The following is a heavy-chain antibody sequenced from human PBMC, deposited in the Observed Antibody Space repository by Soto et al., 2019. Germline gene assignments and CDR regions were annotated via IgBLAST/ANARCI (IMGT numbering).Heavy chain of an antibody. V-gene: IGHV4-4*02. Sequence: QVQLQESGPGLLKPSGTLSLTCLVSGASITSDNWWTWVRQSPEKGLEWIAEIYHNGRTNYNPSLKSRVSVSVDLSKNQFSLKVTSVTAAETAVYFCAAHAGTTYGPLDYWGPGKLVTVSS. J-gene: IGHJ4*02. CDR3: AAHAGTTYGPLDY. D-gene: IGHD1-1*01. CDR1: GASITSDNW. CDR2: IYHNGRT.